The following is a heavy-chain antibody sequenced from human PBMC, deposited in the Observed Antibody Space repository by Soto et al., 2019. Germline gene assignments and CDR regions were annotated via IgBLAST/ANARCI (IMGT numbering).Heavy chain of an antibody. CDR3: ARRVRSSWPHFDY. CDR2: MFYSGTT. J-gene: IGHJ4*02. CDR1: GDSISSDNYS. Sequence: QLQLQESGPGLVKPSETLSLTCIVSGDSISSDNYSWGWIRQPPGKGLEWIGHMFYSGTTYYNPSLKSRRTISVDTSKNQFSLRLSSLTAADPAASYCARRVRSSWPHFDYWGQGTLVTVSS. V-gene: IGHV4-39*01. D-gene: IGHD3-3*01.